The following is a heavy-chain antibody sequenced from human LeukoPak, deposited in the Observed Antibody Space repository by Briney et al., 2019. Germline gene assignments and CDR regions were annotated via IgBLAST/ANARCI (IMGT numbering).Heavy chain of an antibody. D-gene: IGHD2-2*01. CDR1: GGSFSGYY. CDR3: AREGTPAAVFDY. Sequence: SETLSLTCAVYGGSFSGYYWSWIRQPPGKGLEWIGEINHSGSTNYNPSLRSRVTISVDTSKNQFSLKLSSVTAADTAVYYCAREGTPAAVFDYWGQGTLVTFSS. V-gene: IGHV4-34*01. CDR2: INHSGST. J-gene: IGHJ4*02.